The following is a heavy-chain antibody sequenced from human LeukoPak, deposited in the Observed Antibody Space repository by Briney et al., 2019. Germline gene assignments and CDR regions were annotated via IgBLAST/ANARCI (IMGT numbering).Heavy chain of an antibody. CDR3: ARDPIGSRWPFYFDY. Sequence: ASVKVSCKASGCTFTTYAMHWVRQAPGQRLEWMGWINAGNGNTKYSQKFQARVTITRDSSASTAYMELSSLRSEDTAVYYCARDPIGSRWPFYFDYWGQGTLVTVSS. J-gene: IGHJ4*02. D-gene: IGHD6-13*01. V-gene: IGHV1-3*01. CDR1: GCTFTTYA. CDR2: INAGNGNT.